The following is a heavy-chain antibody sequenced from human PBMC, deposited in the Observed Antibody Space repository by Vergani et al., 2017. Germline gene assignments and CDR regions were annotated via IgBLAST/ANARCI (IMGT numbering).Heavy chain of an antibody. CDR3: AREGYCTNGVCFTLFDV. CDR1: GGSFNDYW. D-gene: IGHD2-8*01. Sequence: QAQLQQWGAGLLKPSETLSLTRAIYGGSFNDYWWTWIRQPPGKGLEWIGEIRHDGITHYSPSLKSRVTISIDTSTHQFSLNLRSVTAADTAVYYCAREGYCTNGVCFTLFDVWGQRALVTVSS. CDR2: IRHDGIT. V-gene: IGHV4-34*01. J-gene: IGHJ4*02.